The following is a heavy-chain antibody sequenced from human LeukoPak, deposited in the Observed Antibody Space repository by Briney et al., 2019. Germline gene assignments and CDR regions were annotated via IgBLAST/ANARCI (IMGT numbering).Heavy chain of an antibody. V-gene: IGHV3-74*01. J-gene: IGHJ4*02. Sequence: GGSLRLSCAASGFTFSSYWMPWVRQAPGKGLVWVSRINSDGSSTSYADSVKGRFTISRDNAKNTLYLQMNSLRAEDTAVYYCARDALGGRYDFWSVYRGQGTLVTVSS. D-gene: IGHD3-3*01. CDR1: GFTFSSYW. CDR3: ARDALGGRYDFWSVY. CDR2: INSDGSST.